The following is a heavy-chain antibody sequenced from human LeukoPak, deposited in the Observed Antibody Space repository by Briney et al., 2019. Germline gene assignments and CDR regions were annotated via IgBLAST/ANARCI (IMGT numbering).Heavy chain of an antibody. D-gene: IGHD2-2*01. CDR2: ITSSSSYI. CDR3: ASPLVPAASH. CDR1: GFTFSSYS. Sequence: GGSLRLSCAASGFTFSSYSMNWVRQAPGKGLEWVSSITSSSSYIYYADSVKGRFTISRDNGKNSLYLQMNSLRAEDTAVYYCASPLVPAASHWGQGTLVTVSS. V-gene: IGHV3-21*01. J-gene: IGHJ4*02.